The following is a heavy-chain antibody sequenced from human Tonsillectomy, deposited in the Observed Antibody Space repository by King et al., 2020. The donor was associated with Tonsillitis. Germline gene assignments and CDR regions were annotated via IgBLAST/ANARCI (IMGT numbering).Heavy chain of an antibody. CDR1: GYTFSSYE. D-gene: IGHD1-26*01. J-gene: IGHJ5*02. CDR3: ARLEWELLPFFDP. CDR2: ISSSGFTK. V-gene: IGHV3-48*03. Sequence: VQLVESGGGLVQPGGSLRLSCAASGYTFSSYEMNWVRQAPGKGLEWVSYISSSGFTKYYADSVNGRFTISRDNAKNLLYLQMNSLRAEDTAVYYCARLEWELLPFFDPWGQGTLVTVSS.